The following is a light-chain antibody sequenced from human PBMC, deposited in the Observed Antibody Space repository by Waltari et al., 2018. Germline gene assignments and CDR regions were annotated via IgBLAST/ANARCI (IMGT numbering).Light chain of an antibody. V-gene: IGLV1-47*01. J-gene: IGLJ1*01. CDR3: AAWDDSLSNFV. Sequence: QSVLTQPPSASGTPGQKVTISCSGGSSNIGGNYVYLYKQLPGTAPQLLTYKSKPRPSGVPDRVAGSKSGTSASLAISGLRSEDEGHYYCAAWDDSLSNFVFGTGTKVTVL. CDR2: KSK. CDR1: SSNIGGNY.